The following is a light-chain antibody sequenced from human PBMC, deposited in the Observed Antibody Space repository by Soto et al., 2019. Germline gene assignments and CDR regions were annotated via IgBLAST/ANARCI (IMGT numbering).Light chain of an antibody. CDR1: NSDVGGYNY. CDR3: SSYTSISTLV. V-gene: IGLV2-14*01. CDR2: EVS. J-gene: IGLJ2*01. Sequence: QSALTQPASVSGSPGQSITISCTGTNSDVGGYNYVSWYQQHTGKAPKLMIYEVSNRPSAVSNRFSGSKSGNTASLTISGLQAEYEADYYCSSYTSISTLVFGGGTKRTVL.